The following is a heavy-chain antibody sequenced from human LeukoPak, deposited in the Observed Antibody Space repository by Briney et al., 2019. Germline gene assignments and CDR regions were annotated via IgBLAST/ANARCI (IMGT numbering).Heavy chain of an antibody. V-gene: IGHV4-59*01. J-gene: IGHJ3*02. CDR1: GFTFSDYY. Sequence: SGGSLRLSCAASGFTFSDYYMSWIRQPPGKGLEWIGYIYYSGSTNYNPSLKSRVTISVDTSKNQFSLKLSSVTAADTAVYCCARKLPFCSGGSCYWANDAFDIWGQGTMVTVSS. CDR3: ARKLPFCSGGSCYWANDAFDI. CDR2: IYYSGST. D-gene: IGHD2-15*01.